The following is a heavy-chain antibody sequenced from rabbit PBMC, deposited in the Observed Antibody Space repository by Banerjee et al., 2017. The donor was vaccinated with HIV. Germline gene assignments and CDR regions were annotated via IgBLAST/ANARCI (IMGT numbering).Heavy chain of an antibody. V-gene: IGHV1S45*01. Sequence: QQQLEESGGDLVKPEGSLTLTCTASGFSFSSSYYICWVRQAPGKGLEWIACIYAGSSGSTYYASWAKGRFTISKTSSTTVTLQMTSLTAADTATYFCARGGAVVRYFTLCGPGTLVTVS. D-gene: IGHD1-1*01. CDR3: ARGGAVVRYFTL. J-gene: IGHJ4*01. CDR1: GFSFSSSYY. CDR2: IYAGSSGST.